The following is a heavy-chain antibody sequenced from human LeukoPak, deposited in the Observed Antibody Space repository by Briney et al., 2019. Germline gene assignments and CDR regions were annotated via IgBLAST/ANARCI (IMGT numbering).Heavy chain of an antibody. D-gene: IGHD4-17*01. V-gene: IGHV4-4*07. CDR3: ARNKKVTTRLGNWFDP. CDR1: GGSISSYY. J-gene: IGHJ5*02. CDR2: IYTSGST. Sequence: PSETLSLICTVSGGSISSYYWSWIRQPAGKGLEWIGRIYTSGSTNYNPSLKSRVTMSVDTSKNQFSLKLSSVTAADTAVYYCARNKKVTTRLGNWFDPWGQGTLVTVSS.